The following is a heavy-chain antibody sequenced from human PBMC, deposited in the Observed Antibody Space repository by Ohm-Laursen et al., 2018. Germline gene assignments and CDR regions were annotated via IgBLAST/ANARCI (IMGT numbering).Heavy chain of an antibody. CDR2: ISWNSGSV. CDR1: GFTFNDYA. V-gene: IGHV3-9*01. CDR3: AKVDYASFYGMDV. J-gene: IGHJ6*02. Sequence: SLRLSCAASGFTFNDYAMHWVRQAPGKGLEWVSGISWNSGSVGYADSVKGRFTISKDNAKNSLYLQMNSLRAEDTALHYCAKVDYASFYGMDVWGQGTTVTVSS. D-gene: IGHD4-17*01.